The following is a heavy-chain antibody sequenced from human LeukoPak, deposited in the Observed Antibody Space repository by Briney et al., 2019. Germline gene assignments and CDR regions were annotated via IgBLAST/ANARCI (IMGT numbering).Heavy chain of an antibody. Sequence: PGGSLRLSCSVSGFTFSSYWMSWVRQAPGKGLEWVANINEAGSEKYYVASLKGRFTISRDNAKNSLYLQMNSLRAEDTAVYYCARAGTTSGYYPWGQGTLVTVSS. CDR1: GFTFSSYW. CDR3: ARAGTTSGYYP. J-gene: IGHJ4*02. CDR2: INEAGSEK. V-gene: IGHV3-7*05. D-gene: IGHD5-12*01.